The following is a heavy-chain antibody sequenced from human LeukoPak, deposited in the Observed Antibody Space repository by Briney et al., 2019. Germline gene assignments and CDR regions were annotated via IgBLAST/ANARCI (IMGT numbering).Heavy chain of an antibody. CDR1: GFTFSSYA. D-gene: IGHD6-13*01. CDR2: ISGSGGST. Sequence: PGGSLRLSCAASGFTFSSYAMSWVRQAPGKGLEWVSAISGSGGSTYYAGSVKGRFTISRDNSKNTLYLQMNSLRAEDTAVYYCAKDSAWYSSSWYGYWGQGTLVTVSS. V-gene: IGHV3-23*01. CDR3: AKDSAWYSSSWYGY. J-gene: IGHJ4*02.